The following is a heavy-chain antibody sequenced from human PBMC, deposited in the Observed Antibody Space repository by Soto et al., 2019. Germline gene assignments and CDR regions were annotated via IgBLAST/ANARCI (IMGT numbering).Heavy chain of an antibody. V-gene: IGHV5-51*01. Sequence: GESLKISCKGSGYSFTSYWIGWVRQMPGKGLEWMGIIYPGDSDTRYSPSFQGQVTISADKSISTAYLQWSSLKASDTAMYYCASLNTVDPAMALDAFDIWGQGTMVTVSS. CDR2: IYPGDSDT. CDR1: GYSFTSYW. D-gene: IGHD5-18*01. J-gene: IGHJ3*02. CDR3: ASLNTVDPAMALDAFDI.